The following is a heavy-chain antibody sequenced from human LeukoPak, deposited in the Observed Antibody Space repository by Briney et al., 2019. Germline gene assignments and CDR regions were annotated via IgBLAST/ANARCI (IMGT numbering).Heavy chain of an antibody. CDR2: IYHSGST. J-gene: IGHJ4*02. CDR1: GYSISSGYY. D-gene: IGHD2-2*01. Sequence: PSETLSPTCAVSGYSISSGYYWGWIRQPPGKGLEWIGSIYHSGSTYYNPSLKSRVTISVDTSKNQFSLKLSSVTAADTAVYYCALLGYCSSTSCSPDYWGQGTLVTVSS. CDR3: ALLGYCSSTSCSPDY. V-gene: IGHV4-38-2*01.